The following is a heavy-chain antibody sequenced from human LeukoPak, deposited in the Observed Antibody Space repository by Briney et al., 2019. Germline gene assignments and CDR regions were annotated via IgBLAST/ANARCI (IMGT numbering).Heavy chain of an antibody. J-gene: IGHJ3*02. V-gene: IGHV1-46*01. D-gene: IGHD3-22*01. CDR2: INPSGGST. CDR3: ARVKSGYYDSSGEVYAFDI. Sequence: ASVKVSCKASGYTFTSYYMHWVRQAPGQGLEWMGIINPSGGSTTYAQKFQGRVTMTRDTSTSTVYMELSSLRSEDTAVYYCARVKSGYYDSSGEVYAFDIWGQGTMVTVSS. CDR1: GYTFTSYY.